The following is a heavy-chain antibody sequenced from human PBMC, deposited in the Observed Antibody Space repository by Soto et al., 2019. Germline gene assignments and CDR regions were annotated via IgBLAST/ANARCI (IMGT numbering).Heavy chain of an antibody. J-gene: IGHJ6*03. CDR3: GSPPAAIGLSYYYYMDV. CDR1: GFTFSSYA. D-gene: IGHD2-2*01. CDR2: ISGSGGST. V-gene: IGHV3-23*01. Sequence: EVQLLESGGGLVQPGGSLRLSCAASGFTFSSYAMSWVRQAPGKGLEWVSAISGSGGSTYYADSVKGRFTISRDNSKNTLYLQMNSLRAEDTAVYYCGSPPAAIGLSYYYYMDVWGKGTTVTVSS.